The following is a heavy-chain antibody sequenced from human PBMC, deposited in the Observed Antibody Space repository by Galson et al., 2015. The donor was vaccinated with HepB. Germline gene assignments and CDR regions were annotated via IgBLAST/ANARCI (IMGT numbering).Heavy chain of an antibody. CDR1: GYTFTSYA. CDR2: INAGNGNT. V-gene: IGHV1-3*01. Sequence: SVKVSCKASGYTFTSYAMHWVRQAPGQRLEWMGWINAGNGNTKYSQKFQGRVTITRDTSASTAYMELSSLRSEDTAVYYCARGQFSRIFGATWWFDPWGQGTLVTVSS. D-gene: IGHD3-3*01. CDR3: ARGQFSRIFGATWWFDP. J-gene: IGHJ5*02.